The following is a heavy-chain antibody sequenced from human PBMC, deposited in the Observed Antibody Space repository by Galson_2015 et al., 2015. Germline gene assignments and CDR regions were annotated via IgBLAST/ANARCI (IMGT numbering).Heavy chain of an antibody. CDR3: ARFSSATNNPIFDY. CDR1: GFTFSQYG. J-gene: IGHJ4*02. CDR2: VWYDGSKT. D-gene: IGHD1/OR15-1a*01. Sequence: SLRLSCAASGFTFSQYGMHWVRQAPGKGLEWVAVVWYDGSKTYYADSVKGRFTISRDQSKSTLSLQMNSLRAEDTAVYYCARFSSATNNPIFDYWGQGTLVTVSS. V-gene: IGHV3-33*01.